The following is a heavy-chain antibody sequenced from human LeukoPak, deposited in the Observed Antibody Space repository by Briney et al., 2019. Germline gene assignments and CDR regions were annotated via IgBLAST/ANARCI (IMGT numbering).Heavy chain of an antibody. CDR3: AREVSVDYYDSSGYTRDWFDP. CDR1: GFTFSSYW. J-gene: IGHJ5*02. Sequence: GGSLRLSCAASGFTFSSYWMSWVRQAPGKGLEWVATIKQDGSEKYYVDSVKGRFTISRDNAKNSLYLQMNSLRAEDTAVYYCAREVSVDYYDSSGYTRDWFDPWGQGTLVTVSS. CDR2: IKQDGSEK. V-gene: IGHV3-7*01. D-gene: IGHD3-22*01.